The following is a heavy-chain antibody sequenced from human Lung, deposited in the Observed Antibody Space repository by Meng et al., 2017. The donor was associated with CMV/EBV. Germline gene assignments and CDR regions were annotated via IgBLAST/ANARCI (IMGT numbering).Heavy chain of an antibody. CDR1: GFTFSSYW. Sequence: GESLKISCAASGFTFSSYWMAWVRQAPGKELEWVANIKYDGSEKYYVDSVKGRFSISRDNGKNSLYLQMNSLRVEDTALYYCARDLHGDLNYWGQGTLVTVSS. D-gene: IGHD4-17*01. J-gene: IGHJ4*02. CDR3: ARDLHGDLNY. CDR2: IKYDGSEK. V-gene: IGHV3-7*01.